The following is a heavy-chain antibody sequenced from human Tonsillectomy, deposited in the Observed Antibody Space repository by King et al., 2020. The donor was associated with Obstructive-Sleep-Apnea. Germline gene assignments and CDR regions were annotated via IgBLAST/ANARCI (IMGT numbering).Heavy chain of an antibody. D-gene: IGHD6-19*01. V-gene: IGHV3-23*04. J-gene: IGHJ4*02. CDR2: ISGDGKST. CDR1: GFTFSSYA. CDR3: AKDRSGWTPFDY. Sequence: VQLVESGGGLVQPGGSLRLSCAASGFTFSSYAMSWVRQAPGKGLEWVSTISGDGKSTYYVDSAKGRFTISRDNSKNTLYLQMNSLRAEDTAVYYCAKDRSGWTPFDYWGREPWSPSPQ.